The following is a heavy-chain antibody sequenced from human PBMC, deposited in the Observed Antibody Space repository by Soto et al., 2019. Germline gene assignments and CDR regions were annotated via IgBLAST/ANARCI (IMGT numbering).Heavy chain of an antibody. CDR1: GYTSTGYY. CDR2: INPNSGGT. D-gene: IGHD3-22*01. CDR3: GRSHYYDSSGYIL. J-gene: IGHJ4*02. V-gene: IGHV1-2*02. Sequence: QVQLVQSGAEVKKPGASVKVSCKASGYTSTGYYMHWVRQAPGQGLEWMGWINPNSGGTNYAQKFQGRVTMTRDTSISTAYMELSRLRSDDTAVYYCGRSHYYDSSGYILWGQGTLVTVSS.